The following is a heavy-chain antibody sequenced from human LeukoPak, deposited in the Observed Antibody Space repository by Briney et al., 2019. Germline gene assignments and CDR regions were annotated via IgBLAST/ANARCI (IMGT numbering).Heavy chain of an antibody. V-gene: IGHV3-33*01. Sequence: PGRSLRLSCAASGFQFSTYGMHWVRQAPGKGLEWVGVIWYDESNKIYAESVKGRFTISRDNSKNTLYLQMNSLRAEDTAVYYCARDRSWGSQCYFDYWGQGTLVTVSS. CDR3: ARDRSWGSQCYFDY. J-gene: IGHJ4*02. D-gene: IGHD7-27*01. CDR2: IWYDESNK. CDR1: GFQFSTYG.